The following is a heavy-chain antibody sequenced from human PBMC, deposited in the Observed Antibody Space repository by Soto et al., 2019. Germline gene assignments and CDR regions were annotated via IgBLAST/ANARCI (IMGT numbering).Heavy chain of an antibody. Sequence: SQTLSLTCAISGDSVSSNSAAWNWIRQSPSRGLEWLGRTYYRSKWYNDYAVSVKSRITINPDTSKNQFSLQLNSVTPEDTAVYYCARNFVRGVSRGLAQDFDYWGHGTLVTASS. CDR1: GDSVSSNSAA. CDR2: TYYRSKWYN. CDR3: ARNFVRGVSRGLAQDFDY. D-gene: IGHD3-10*01. V-gene: IGHV6-1*01. J-gene: IGHJ4*01.